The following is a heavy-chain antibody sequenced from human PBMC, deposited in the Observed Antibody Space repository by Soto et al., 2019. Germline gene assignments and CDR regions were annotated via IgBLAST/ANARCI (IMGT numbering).Heavy chain of an antibody. CDR1: GGSFSGYY. CDR2: INHSGST. J-gene: IGHJ6*02. Sequence: SETLSLTCAVYGGSFSGYYWSWIRQPPGKGLEWIGEINHSGSTNYNPSLKSRVTISVDTSKNQFSLKLSSVTAADTAVYYCARVAGIVVVPAAISYYYYGMDVWGQGTTVTVSS. D-gene: IGHD2-2*02. V-gene: IGHV4-34*01. CDR3: ARVAGIVVVPAAISYYYYGMDV.